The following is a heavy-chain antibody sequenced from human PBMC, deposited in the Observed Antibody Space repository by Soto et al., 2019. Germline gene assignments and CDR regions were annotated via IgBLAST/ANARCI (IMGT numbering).Heavy chain of an antibody. Sequence: GGALRLSCSASGFTFSSYAMHWVRQAPGKGLEYVSSISTNGGSTHYADSVKGRFTISRDNTKNTQYLQMSSLRADDTAVYYYVKGEYYYDRSGYSPFEYWRQGPLVTVS. CDR3: VKGEYYYDRSGYSPFEY. D-gene: IGHD3-22*01. J-gene: IGHJ4*02. V-gene: IGHV3-64D*06. CDR1: GFTFSSYA. CDR2: ISTNGGST.